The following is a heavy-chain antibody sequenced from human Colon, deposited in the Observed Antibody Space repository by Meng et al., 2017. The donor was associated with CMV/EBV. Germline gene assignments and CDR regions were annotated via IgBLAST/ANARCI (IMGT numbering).Heavy chain of an antibody. CDR3: ARFVVVPAAIPNYGMDV. J-gene: IGHJ6*02. CDR2: ISAYNGNT. V-gene: IGHV1-18*01. CDR1: GYTFTSYG. D-gene: IGHD2-2*02. Sequence: ASVKVSCKASGYTFTSYGISWVRQAPGQGLEWMGWISAYNGNTNYAQKLQGRVTMTTDTSTSTAYMVLRSLRSDDTAVYYCARFVVVPAAIPNYGMDVWGQGTTVTVSS.